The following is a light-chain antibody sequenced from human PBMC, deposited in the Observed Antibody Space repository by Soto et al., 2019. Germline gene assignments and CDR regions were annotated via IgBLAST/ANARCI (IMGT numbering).Light chain of an antibody. V-gene: IGKV3-15*01. J-gene: IGKJ5*01. Sequence: EIVLTQSPGTLSLSPGERATLSCRSSQSVSSSYLAWYQQKPGQAPRLLIYGASSRATGIPARFSGSGSGTEFTLTISSLQSEDFAVYYCQQYKNWPPITFGRGTRLEIK. CDR1: QSVSSSY. CDR2: GAS. CDR3: QQYKNWPPIT.